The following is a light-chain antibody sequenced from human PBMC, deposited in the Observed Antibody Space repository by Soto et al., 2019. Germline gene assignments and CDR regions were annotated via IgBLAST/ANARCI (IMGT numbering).Light chain of an antibody. CDR1: QSGLYGSNNKNY. J-gene: IGKJ4*01. V-gene: IGKV4-1*01. Sequence: DIVMTQSPDSLAVSLGERATINCKSSQSGLYGSNNKNYLAWYQQKPGQPPKLLIYWASTRESGVPDRFSGSGSGTDFTLTISSLQAEDVAVYCCQQYYSIPFTFGGGTKVELK. CDR2: WAS. CDR3: QQYYSIPFT.